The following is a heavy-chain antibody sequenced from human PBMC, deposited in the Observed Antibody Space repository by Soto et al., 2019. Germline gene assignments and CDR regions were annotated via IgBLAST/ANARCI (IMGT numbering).Heavy chain of an antibody. J-gene: IGHJ4*02. CDR2: ISGNGGST. D-gene: IGHD3-22*01. CDR3: AKFVGDGNDYYDF. V-gene: IGHV3-23*01. CDR1: GFTFSSCA. Sequence: GGSLRLSCAASGFTFSSCAMGWVRQAPGKGLEWVSGISGNGGSTYYADSVKGRFTISRDTSKNTLYLQMDSLGAEDTAIYYCAKFVGDGNDYYDFWGQGTLVTVSS.